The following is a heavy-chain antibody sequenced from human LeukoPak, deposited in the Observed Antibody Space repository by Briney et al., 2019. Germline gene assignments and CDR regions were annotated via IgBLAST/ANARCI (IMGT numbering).Heavy chain of an antibody. D-gene: IGHD6-19*01. CDR2: IIPMFGIA. CDR3: ARDRPYTGGWRGFDY. V-gene: IGHV1-69*01. CDR1: GGTFSRYA. Sequence: SVKVSCKASGGTFSRYAISWVRQAPGQGLEWMGGIIPMFGIANYAQKFQGRVTITADESTSTAYMEPGSLRSEDTAVYYCARDRPYTGGWRGFDYWGQGTLVTVSS. J-gene: IGHJ4*02.